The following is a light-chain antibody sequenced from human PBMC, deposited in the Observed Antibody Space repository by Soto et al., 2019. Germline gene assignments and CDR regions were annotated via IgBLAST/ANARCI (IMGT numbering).Light chain of an antibody. Sequence: EIVLTQSPGTLSSSPGERATLSCRASESVSSNYLAWYQQRPGQAPRLLIYAASNRASGIPDRFGGSGSGTDFTLTVSRLEPEDFAMYYCQQYGSAPWTFGQGTKV. CDR3: QQYGSAPWT. J-gene: IGKJ1*01. V-gene: IGKV3-20*01. CDR1: ESVSSNY. CDR2: AAS.